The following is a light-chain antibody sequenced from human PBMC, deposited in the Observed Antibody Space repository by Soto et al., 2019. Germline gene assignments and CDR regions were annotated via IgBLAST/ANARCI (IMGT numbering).Light chain of an antibody. CDR1: QSVSGY. CDR3: QQYGSSPYT. J-gene: IGKJ2*01. Sequence: EIVLTQSPATLSLSPGETATLSCRASQSVSGYIGWYQQKPGQAPRLLIYADSNRATGIPARFSGSGSGTDFTLTISRLEPEDFAVYYCQQYGSSPYTFGQGTKLEI. V-gene: IGKV3-20*01. CDR2: ADS.